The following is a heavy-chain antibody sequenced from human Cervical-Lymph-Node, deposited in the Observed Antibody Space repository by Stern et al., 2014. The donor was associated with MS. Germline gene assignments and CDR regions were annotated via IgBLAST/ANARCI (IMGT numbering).Heavy chain of an antibody. CDR3: ATSTGYFLLEYYFDY. Sequence: LQLQESAAEVKKPGESLKISCQGSGYSFISSWIGWVRQMPGKGLEWMAIIYPGDSDTRYNPSFQGQVPISADRSVNTAYLQWGSLKASDTAMYYCATSTGYFLLEYYFDYWGQGTLVTVSS. CDR1: GYSFISSW. CDR2: IYPGDSDT. J-gene: IGHJ4*02. V-gene: IGHV5-51*01. D-gene: IGHD6-19*01.